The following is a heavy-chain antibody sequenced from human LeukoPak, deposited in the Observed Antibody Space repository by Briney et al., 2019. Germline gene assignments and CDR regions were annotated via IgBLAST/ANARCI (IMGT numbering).Heavy chain of an antibody. CDR1: GFTFSSYE. CDR2: ISSSGSTI. Sequence: GGSLRLSCAASGFTFSSYEMNWVRQAPGKGLEWVSYISSSGSTIYYADSVKGRFTISRDNAKNSLYLQMNSLRAEDTAVYYCARRTIYIAVADLYYYYYMDVWCKGTTVTVSS. D-gene: IGHD6-13*01. V-gene: IGHV3-48*03. J-gene: IGHJ6*03. CDR3: ARRTIYIAVADLYYYYYMDV.